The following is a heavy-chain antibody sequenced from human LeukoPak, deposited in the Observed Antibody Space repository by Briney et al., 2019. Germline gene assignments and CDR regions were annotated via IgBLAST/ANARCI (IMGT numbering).Heavy chain of an antibody. V-gene: IGHV4-39*01. CDR1: GGSISSRSYY. CDR2: IYHSGTT. J-gene: IGHJ5*02. D-gene: IGHD6-19*01. Sequence: PSETLSLTCTVSGGSISSRSYYWGWIRQPPGKGLDWIGSIYHSGTTYYKPSLKSRVTISVDTSKNHFSLKLSSVTAADTAVYYCARHPGIAETGTDWFHPWGQGTLVTVSS. CDR3: ARHPGIAETGTDWFHP.